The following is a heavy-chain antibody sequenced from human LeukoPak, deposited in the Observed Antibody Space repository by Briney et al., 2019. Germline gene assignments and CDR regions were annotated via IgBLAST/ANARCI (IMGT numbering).Heavy chain of an antibody. J-gene: IGHJ4*02. V-gene: IGHV5-51*01. CDR2: IKPGNGYT. D-gene: IGHD6-19*01. CDR3: ARPHDTGVGAPGSGCSYFDF. CDR1: GYRFTSYW. Sequence: GESLKISCKGSGYRFTSYWIGWVREMPGKGLQWMGIIKPGNGYTRYSPSFQGQVTISTDTSIFTAYLQWSSLKASDTAIYYCARPHDTGVGAPGSGCSYFDFSGQGTLITVSS.